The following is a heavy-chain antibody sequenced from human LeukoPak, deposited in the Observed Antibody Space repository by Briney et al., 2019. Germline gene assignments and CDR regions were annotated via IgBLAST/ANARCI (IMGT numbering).Heavy chain of an antibody. CDR1: GGSISSYY. CDR3: ARDLYGSGSYLVDY. J-gene: IGHJ4*02. D-gene: IGHD3-10*01. V-gene: IGHV4-4*07. Sequence: PSETLSLTCTVSGGSISSYYWSWIQQPAGKGLEWIGRIYTSGSTNYNPSLKSRVTMSVDTSKNQFSLKLSSVTAADTAVYYCARDLYGSGSYLVDYWGQGTLATVSS. CDR2: IYTSGST.